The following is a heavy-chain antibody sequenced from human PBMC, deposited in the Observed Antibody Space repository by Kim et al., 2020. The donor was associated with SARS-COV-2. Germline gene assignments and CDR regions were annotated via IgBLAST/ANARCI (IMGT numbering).Heavy chain of an antibody. CDR2: ISYDGSNK. Sequence: GGSLRLSCAASGFTFSSYGMHWVRQAPGKGLEWVAVISYDGSNKYYADSVKGRFTISRDNSKNTLYLQMNSLRAEDTAVYYCAILPSHINNWQQLVLYWGQGTLVTVSS. CDR3: AILPSHINNWQQLVLY. CDR1: GFTFSSYG. V-gene: IGHV3-30*03. J-gene: IGHJ4*02. D-gene: IGHD6-13*01.